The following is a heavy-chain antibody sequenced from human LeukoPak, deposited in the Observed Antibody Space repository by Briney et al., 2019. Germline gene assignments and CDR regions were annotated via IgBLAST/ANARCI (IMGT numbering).Heavy chain of an antibody. CDR2: ISLYNGNT. CDR1: GYTFINCG. CDR3: ARGLSQPDAPDF. J-gene: IGHJ4*02. Sequence: ASVKVSCKASGYTFINCGISWMRQAPGQGLEWMGWISLYNGNTNYAQKIQGRVTMTTDTSTTTAYMELRSLRSDDTAVYYCARGLSQPDAPDFWGQGTLVTVSS. D-gene: IGHD1-14*01. V-gene: IGHV1-18*01.